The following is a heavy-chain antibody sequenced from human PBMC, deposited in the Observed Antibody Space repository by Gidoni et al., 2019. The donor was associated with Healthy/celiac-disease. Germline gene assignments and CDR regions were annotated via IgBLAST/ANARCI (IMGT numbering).Heavy chain of an antibody. D-gene: IGHD3-10*01. CDR2: ISYSGCT. J-gene: IGHJ5*02. V-gene: IGHV4-39*01. CDR1: GGSNSSSSYC. Sequence: QLQLQESGSGLVKPYETLSLTCTVPGGSNSSSSYCLGLIRQSQGKGREWIGSISYSGCTYYNPSLKIRVPISVDTSKNQFSLKLSSVTAADTAVYYCARQLRSCRITMVRGVGIPGFDPWGQGTLVTVSS. CDR3: ARQLRSCRITMVRGVGIPGFDP.